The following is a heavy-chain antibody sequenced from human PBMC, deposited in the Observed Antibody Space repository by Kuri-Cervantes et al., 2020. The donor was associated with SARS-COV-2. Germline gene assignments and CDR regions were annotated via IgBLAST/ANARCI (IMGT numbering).Heavy chain of an antibody. J-gene: IGHJ2*01. Sequence: ASVKVSCKASGYTFTSYGISWVRQAPGQGLEWMGWISAYNGNTNYAQKLQGRVTMTTDTSTSTAYMGLRSLRSDDTAVYYCARATGDYTIFGVVTPRGFWYFDLWGRGTLVTVSS. CDR2: ISAYNGNT. V-gene: IGHV1-18*01. D-gene: IGHD3-3*01. CDR3: ARATGDYTIFGVVTPRGFWYFDL. CDR1: GYTFTSYG.